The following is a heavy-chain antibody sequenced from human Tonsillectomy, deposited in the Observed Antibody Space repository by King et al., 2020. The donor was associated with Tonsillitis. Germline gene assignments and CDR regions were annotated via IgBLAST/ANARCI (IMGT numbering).Heavy chain of an antibody. CDR3: ARSRGWNWPPDY. CDR1: GGSISSGGYY. CDR2: IYHSGNT. J-gene: IGHJ4*01. Sequence: QLQESGPGLVKPLQTLSLTCTVSGGSISSGGYYWSWIRQHPGKGLEWIGYIYHSGNTYYNPALESRVTISVDKYKGQFYMKMCSVTAAETAMYYCARSRGWNWPPDYSGHGNLVTVSS. D-gene: IGHD1-7*01. V-gene: IGHV4-31*03.